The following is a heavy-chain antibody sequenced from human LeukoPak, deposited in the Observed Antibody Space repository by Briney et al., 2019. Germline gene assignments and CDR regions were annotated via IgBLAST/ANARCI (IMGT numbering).Heavy chain of an antibody. CDR3: ARVLGDSSGYYYFDY. Sequence: ASVKVSCKASGYTFTSSAISWVRQAPGQGHEWMGWISAYNGNTNYAQKLQGRVTMTTDTSTSTAHMDLRSLRSDDTAVYYCARVLGDSSGYYYFDYWGQGTLVTVSS. CDR2: ISAYNGNT. D-gene: IGHD3-22*01. V-gene: IGHV1-18*01. J-gene: IGHJ4*02. CDR1: GYTFTSSA.